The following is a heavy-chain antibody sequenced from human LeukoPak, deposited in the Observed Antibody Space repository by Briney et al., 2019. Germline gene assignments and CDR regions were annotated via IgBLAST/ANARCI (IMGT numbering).Heavy chain of an antibody. CDR2: ITSSGRYI. CDR1: GFTFSSYS. Sequence: PGGSLRLSCAASGFTFSSYSMNWVRQAPGKGLEWVSSITSSGRYIYYADSVKGRFTISRDNSENSLYLQMDSLTAADTAVYYCARARRDYGRSFDYWGQGTLVIVSS. V-gene: IGHV3-21*01. J-gene: IGHJ4*02. D-gene: IGHD4-17*01. CDR3: ARARRDYGRSFDY.